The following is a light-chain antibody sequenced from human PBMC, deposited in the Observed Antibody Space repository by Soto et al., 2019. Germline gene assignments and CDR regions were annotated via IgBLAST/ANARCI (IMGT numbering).Light chain of an antibody. V-gene: IGKV3-20*01. CDR3: RQYGSSPQT. CDR1: QSVSSSY. J-gene: IGKJ1*01. Sequence: EIVLTQSPGTLSLSPGERATLTCRASQSVSSSYLGWYQQKLGQAPRLLIYGASSRATGIPDRFSGSGSGTDFTLTISRLEPEDFAVYYCRQYGSSPQTFGQGTKVEIK. CDR2: GAS.